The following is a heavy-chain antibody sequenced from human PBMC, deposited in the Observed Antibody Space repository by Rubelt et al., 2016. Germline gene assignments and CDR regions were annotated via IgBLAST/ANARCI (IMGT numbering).Heavy chain of an antibody. CDR3: ARYRAGSGSYPLDY. D-gene: IGHD3-10*01. CDR2: ITGSNNYI. V-gene: IGHV3-21*01. J-gene: IGHJ4*02. Sequence: KGLEWVSLITGSNNYIYYGDLVKGRFTISRDNAKNSVYLQMNDLRAEDTALYYCARYRAGSGSYPLDYWGQGTLVTVSS.